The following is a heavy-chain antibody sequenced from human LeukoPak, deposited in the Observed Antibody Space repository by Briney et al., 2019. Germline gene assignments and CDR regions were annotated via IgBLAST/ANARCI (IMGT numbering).Heavy chain of an antibody. Sequence: GGSLRLSFAASGFTFSSYAMSWVRQAPGKGLEWVSASSGSGGSTYYADSVKGRFTISRDNSKNTLYLQMNSLRDEDTAVYYCAKDIFMVGATNAFDIWGQGTMVTVSS. D-gene: IGHD1-26*01. CDR1: GFTFSSYA. CDR2: SSGSGGST. CDR3: AKDIFMVGATNAFDI. J-gene: IGHJ3*02. V-gene: IGHV3-23*01.